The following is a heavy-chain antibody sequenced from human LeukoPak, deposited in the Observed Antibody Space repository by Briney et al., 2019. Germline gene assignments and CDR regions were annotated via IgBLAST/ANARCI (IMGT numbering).Heavy chain of an antibody. Sequence: PGGSLRLSCAASGFTFSSYAMSWVRQAPGKGLEWVSAISGSGGSTYCADSVKGRFTISRDNSKNTLYLQMNSLRAEDTAVYYCARPVRAYDYVWGSYRYTPAPFDIWGQGTMVTVSS. D-gene: IGHD3-16*02. J-gene: IGHJ3*02. V-gene: IGHV3-23*01. CDR2: ISGSGGST. CDR1: GFTFSSYA. CDR3: ARPVRAYDYVWGSYRYTPAPFDI.